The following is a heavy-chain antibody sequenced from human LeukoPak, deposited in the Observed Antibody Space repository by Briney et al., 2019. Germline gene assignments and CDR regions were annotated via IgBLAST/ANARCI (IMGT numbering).Heavy chain of an antibody. Sequence: PGRSLRLSCAASGFTVSNTYMSWVRQAPGKGLEWVSLIYSGGGTYSADSVKGRFTISRDISKNTLYLQMNSLKIEDTAVYYCTTTYRYDSESFDIWGQGTLVTVSS. D-gene: IGHD3-3*01. CDR1: GFTVSNTY. CDR2: IYSGGGT. J-gene: IGHJ3*02. CDR3: TTTYRYDSESFDI. V-gene: IGHV3-53*01.